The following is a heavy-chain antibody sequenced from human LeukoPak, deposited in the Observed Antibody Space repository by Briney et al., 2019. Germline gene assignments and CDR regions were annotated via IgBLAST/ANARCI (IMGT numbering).Heavy chain of an antibody. J-gene: IGHJ2*01. D-gene: IGHD2-2*02. V-gene: IGHV3-48*01. CDR3: ARLIVVVPAATPGDFDL. CDR1: GFTFSSYS. CDR2: ISSSSSTI. Sequence: PGGSLRLSCAASGFTFSSYSMNWVRQAPGKGLEWVSYISSSSSTIYYADSVKGRFTISRDNAKNSLYLQMNSLRAEDTAVYYCARLIVVVPAATPGDFDLWGRGTLVTVSS.